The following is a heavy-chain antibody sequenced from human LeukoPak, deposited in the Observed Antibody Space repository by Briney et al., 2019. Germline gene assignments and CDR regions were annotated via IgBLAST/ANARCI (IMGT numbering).Heavy chain of an antibody. Sequence: PGGSLRLSCVASGFTFSNYAMSWVRQAPGKGLEWVSGISGSGDTTYYADSVKGRFTISRDNSKNTLYLQMNSLRAEDTAVYYCAKFYYDFWSGYPYYFDYWGQGTLVTVCS. V-gene: IGHV3-23*01. J-gene: IGHJ4*02. CDR3: AKFYYDFWSGYPYYFDY. D-gene: IGHD3-3*01. CDR1: GFTFSNYA. CDR2: ISGSGDTT.